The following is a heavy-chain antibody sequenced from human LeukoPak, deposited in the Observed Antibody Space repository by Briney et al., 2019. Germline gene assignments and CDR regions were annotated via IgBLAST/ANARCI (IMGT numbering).Heavy chain of an antibody. V-gene: IGHV3-48*03. CDR2: ISSSGSNI. J-gene: IGHJ4*02. D-gene: IGHD3-16*01. CDR3: ATTSLGGAVPVCFDY. Sequence: PGGSLRLSCAASGFTFSNYEMNWVRQAPGKGLEWVSYISSSGSNIYYADSPKGRFTVSRDNAKNSLYLQMNSLRAEDTAVYYCATTSLGGAVPVCFDYWGQGTLVTVFS. CDR1: GFTFSNYE.